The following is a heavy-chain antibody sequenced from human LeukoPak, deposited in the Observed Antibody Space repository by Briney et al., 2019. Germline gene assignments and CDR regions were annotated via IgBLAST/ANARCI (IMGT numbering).Heavy chain of an antibody. J-gene: IGHJ4*02. CDR2: ISSSSSYI. Sequence: GGSLRLSCAASGFTFSSYSMNWVRPAPGKGLEWVSSISSSSSYIYYADSVKGRFTISRDNAKNSLYLQMNSLRAEDTAVYYCARDLEVGNSLSALDYWGQGTLVTVSS. CDR1: GFTFSSYS. CDR3: ARDLEVGNSLSALDY. D-gene: IGHD1/OR15-1a*01. V-gene: IGHV3-21*01.